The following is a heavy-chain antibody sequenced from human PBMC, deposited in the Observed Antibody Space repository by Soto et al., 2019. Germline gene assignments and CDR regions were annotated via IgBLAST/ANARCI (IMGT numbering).Heavy chain of an antibody. CDR1: GFTFSSYG. J-gene: IGHJ6*02. V-gene: IGHV3-30*18. Sequence: GGSLRLSCAASGFTFSSYGMHWVRQAPGKGLEWVAVISCDGSNKYYADSVKGRFTISRDNSKNTLYLQMNSLRAEDTAVYYCAKDLWGRSYYYGSGSEVRDYGMDVWGQGTTVTVSS. CDR3: AKDLWGRSYYYGSGSEVRDYGMDV. D-gene: IGHD3-10*01. CDR2: ISCDGSNK.